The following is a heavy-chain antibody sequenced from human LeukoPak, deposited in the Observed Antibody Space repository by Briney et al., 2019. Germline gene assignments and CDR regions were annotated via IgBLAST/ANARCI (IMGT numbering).Heavy chain of an antibody. Sequence: SETLSLTCTVSGGSISSYYWSWIRQPPGKGLGWIAYIYYRGSTNYNPSLKSRVTISVDTSKNQFSLKLSSVTAADTAVYYCARRTTGTGPFDYWGQGTLVTVSS. V-gene: IGHV4-59*08. D-gene: IGHD1-1*01. CDR3: ARRTTGTGPFDY. J-gene: IGHJ4*02. CDR1: GGSISSYY. CDR2: IYYRGST.